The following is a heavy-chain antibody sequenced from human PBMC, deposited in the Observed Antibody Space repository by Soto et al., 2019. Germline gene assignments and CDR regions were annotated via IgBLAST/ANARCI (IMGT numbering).Heavy chain of an antibody. J-gene: IGHJ4*02. CDR1: GFTFSSYA. Sequence: GSLRLSCAASGFTFSSYAMHWVRQAPGKGLEWVAVISYDGSNKYYADSVKGRFTISRDNSKNTLYLQMNSLRAEDTAVYYCARDSSPPYYYDSSGFDYWGQGTLVTVSS. D-gene: IGHD3-22*01. CDR2: ISYDGSNK. CDR3: ARDSSPPYYYDSSGFDY. V-gene: IGHV3-30-3*01.